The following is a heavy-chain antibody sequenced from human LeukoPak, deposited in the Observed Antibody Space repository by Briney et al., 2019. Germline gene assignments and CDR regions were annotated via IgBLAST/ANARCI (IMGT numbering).Heavy chain of an antibody. Sequence: SETLSLTCTVSGYSISSGYYWGWIRQPPGKGLEWIGSIYHSGSTYYNPSLKSRDTISVDTSKNQFSLKLSSVTAADTAVYYCARDGTAAGYPFDYWGQGTLVTVSS. CDR1: GYSISSGYY. J-gene: IGHJ4*02. CDR2: IYHSGST. V-gene: IGHV4-38-2*02. D-gene: IGHD6-13*01. CDR3: ARDGTAAGYPFDY.